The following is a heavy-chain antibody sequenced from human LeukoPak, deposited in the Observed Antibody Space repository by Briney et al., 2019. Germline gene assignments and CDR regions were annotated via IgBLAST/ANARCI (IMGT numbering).Heavy chain of an antibody. D-gene: IGHD3-3*01. J-gene: IGHJ6*03. Sequence: PSETLSLTCTVSGYSISSGYYWGWIRQPPGKGLEWIGSIYHSGSTYYNPSLKSRVTISVDTSKNQFSLKLSSVTAADTAVYYCARGPLTYYDFWSGYFRGYYYYMDVWGKGTTVTVSS. CDR1: GYSISSGYY. CDR2: IYHSGST. V-gene: IGHV4-38-2*02. CDR3: ARGPLTYYDFWSGYFRGYYYYMDV.